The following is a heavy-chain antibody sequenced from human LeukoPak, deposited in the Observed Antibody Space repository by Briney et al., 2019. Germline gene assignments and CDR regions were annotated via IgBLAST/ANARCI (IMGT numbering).Heavy chain of an antibody. D-gene: IGHD2-21*02. CDR2: IKQDGSEK. Sequence: GGSLRLSCAASGFTFSSYGMHWVRQAPGKGLEWVANIKQDGSEKYYVDSVKGRFTISRDNAKNSLYLQMNSLRAEDTAVYYCAKAAWIYCGGDCGFDYWGQGTLVTVSS. V-gene: IGHV3-7*03. CDR1: GFTFSSYG. CDR3: AKAAWIYCGGDCGFDY. J-gene: IGHJ4*02.